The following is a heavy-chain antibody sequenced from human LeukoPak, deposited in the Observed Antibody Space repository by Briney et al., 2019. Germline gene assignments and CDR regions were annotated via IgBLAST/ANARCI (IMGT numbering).Heavy chain of an antibody. J-gene: IGHJ6*04. CDR2: IYYSGTT. V-gene: IGHV4-59*01. CDR1: GGSITSSY. Sequence: ASETLSLTCTVSGGSITSSYWSWFRQPPGGELESIGYIYYSGTTKSNPSLESRVTISVDTSKNQLSLRLGFVTAADTAIYYCGGEPRLLDVWGKGITVTVSS. CDR3: GGEPRLLDV. D-gene: IGHD2-15*01.